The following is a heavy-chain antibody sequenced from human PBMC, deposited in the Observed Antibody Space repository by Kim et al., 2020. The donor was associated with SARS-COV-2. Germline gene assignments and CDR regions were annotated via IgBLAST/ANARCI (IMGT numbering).Heavy chain of an antibody. J-gene: IGHJ4*02. Sequence: GGSLRLSCTASGFTFRSHAMNWVRQAPGEGLEWVSSINSLGDAYYAESVKGRFTISRDISKDTLYLQMNSLRAGDTAAYYCTRCAGDHSFFEFWGQGTLVTVSS. CDR2: INSLGDA. V-gene: IGHV3-23*01. CDR3: TRCAGDHSFFEF. D-gene: IGHD3-3*01. CDR1: GFTFRSHA.